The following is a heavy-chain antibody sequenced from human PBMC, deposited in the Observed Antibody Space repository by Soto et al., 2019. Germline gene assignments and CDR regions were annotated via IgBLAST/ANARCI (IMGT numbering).Heavy chain of an antibody. CDR3: AKGGYSSGCPDY. CDR1: GFTFSSYA. J-gene: IGHJ4*02. V-gene: IGHV3-23*01. Sequence: VQLLESGGGLVQPGGSLRLSCAASGFTFSSYAMSWVRQAPGKGLEWVSAISGSGGSTYYADSVKGRFTTSRDNSKNTLYLQMNSLRAEDTAVYYCAKGGYSSGCPDYWGQGTLVTVSS. D-gene: IGHD6-19*01. CDR2: ISGSGGST.